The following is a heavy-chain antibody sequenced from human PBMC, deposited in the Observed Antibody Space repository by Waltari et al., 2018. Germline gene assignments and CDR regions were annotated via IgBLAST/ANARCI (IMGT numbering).Heavy chain of an antibody. CDR1: GFTFSSYW. D-gene: IGHD3-3*01. J-gene: IGHJ4*02. Sequence: EVQLVESGGGLVQPGGSLRLSCAASGFTFSSYWMSWVRQAPGKGLEWVANIKQDGSEKYYVDSVKGRFTISRDNAKNSLYLQMNSLRAEDTAVYYCARDPNPNYDFWSGYNYWGQGTLVTVSS. CDR2: IKQDGSEK. V-gene: IGHV3-7*01. CDR3: ARDPNPNYDFWSGYNY.